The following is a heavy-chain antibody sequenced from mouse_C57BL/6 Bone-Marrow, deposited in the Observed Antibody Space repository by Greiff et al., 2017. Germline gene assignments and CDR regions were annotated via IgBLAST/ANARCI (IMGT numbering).Heavy chain of an antibody. CDR1: GYTFTGYW. D-gene: IGHD1-1*01. CDR3: ARCAGSSSYYFDY. CDR2: ILPGRGST. Sequence: QVQLQQSGAELMKPGASVKLSCKATGYTFTGYWIEWVKQRPGHGLEWIGVILPGRGSTNYNEKFKGKATFTADKSSNTAYMQLSRLTTEDSAIYYCARCAGSSSYYFDYGGQGTTLTVSS. V-gene: IGHV1-9*01. J-gene: IGHJ2*01.